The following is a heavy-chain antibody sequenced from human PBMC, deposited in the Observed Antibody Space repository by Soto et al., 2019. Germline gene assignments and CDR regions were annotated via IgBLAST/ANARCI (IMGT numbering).Heavy chain of an antibody. CDR1: GYTFSNFA. CDR2: FVVGSGNT. J-gene: IGHJ4*02. CDR3: AAVPNYYDSSGYYYL. V-gene: IGHV1-58*01. D-gene: IGHD3-22*01. Sequence: SVKVSCKASGYTFSNFAVQWVRQARGQRLEWIGWFVVGSGNTNYAQKFQERVTITRDMSTSTAYMELSSLRSEDTAVYYCAAVPNYYDSSGYYYLWGQGTLVTVS.